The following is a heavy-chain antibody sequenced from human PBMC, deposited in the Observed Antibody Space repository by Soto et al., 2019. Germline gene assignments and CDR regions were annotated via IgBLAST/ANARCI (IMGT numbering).Heavy chain of an antibody. CDR1: GYTFTTYY. J-gene: IGHJ4*02. CDR3: ATRDPAHY. Sequence: QVQLVQSGAEVKKPGASVKVSCKASGYTFTTYYMHWVRQAPGQGLEWMGIISPDGGRTSYAQKFRGRATMTRNTPTSTVYMELSSLRSEDTAVYYCATRDPAHYWGQGTRVTVSS. V-gene: IGHV1-46*01. CDR2: ISPDGGRT.